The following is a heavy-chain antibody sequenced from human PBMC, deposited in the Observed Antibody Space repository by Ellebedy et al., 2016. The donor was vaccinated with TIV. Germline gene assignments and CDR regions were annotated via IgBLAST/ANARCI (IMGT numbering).Heavy chain of an antibody. J-gene: IGHJ4*02. CDR2: IKQDGSEK. Sequence: GGSLRLSXAASGFTFSSYAMSWVRQAPGKGLEWVANIKQDGSEKYYVDSVKGRFTISRDNAKNSLYLQMNSLRAEDTAVYYCARGVTLDYWGQGTLVTVSS. CDR3: ARGVTLDY. D-gene: IGHD4-23*01. V-gene: IGHV3-7*03. CDR1: GFTFSSYA.